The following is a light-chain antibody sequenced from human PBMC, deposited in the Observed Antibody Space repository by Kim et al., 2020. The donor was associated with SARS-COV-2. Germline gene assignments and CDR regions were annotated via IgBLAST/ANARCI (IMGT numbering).Light chain of an antibody. CDR2: DVS. CDR1: SSDVVSYKH. CDR3: ASYTSSTTVA. Sequence: QSITISCTGTSSDVVSYKHVSWHQQHPGKAPKVMIYDVSSRPSGVSNRFSGSKSGNTASLTISGLQAEDEADYYCASYTSSTTVAFGGGTQLTVL. J-gene: IGLJ2*01. V-gene: IGLV2-14*03.